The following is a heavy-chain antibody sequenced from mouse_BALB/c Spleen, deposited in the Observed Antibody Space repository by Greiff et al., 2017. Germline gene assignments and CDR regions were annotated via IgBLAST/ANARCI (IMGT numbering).Heavy chain of an antibody. D-gene: IGHD1-1*01. CDR2: IDPANGNT. Sequence: EVHLVESGAELVKPGASVKLSCTASGFNIKDTYMHWVKQRPEQGLEWIGRIDPANGNTKYDPKFQGKATITADTSSNTAYLQLSSLTSEDTAVYYCASCYYGSSYAMDYWGQGTSVTVSS. J-gene: IGHJ4*01. CDR1: GFNIKDTY. CDR3: ASCYYGSSYAMDY. V-gene: IGHV14-3*02.